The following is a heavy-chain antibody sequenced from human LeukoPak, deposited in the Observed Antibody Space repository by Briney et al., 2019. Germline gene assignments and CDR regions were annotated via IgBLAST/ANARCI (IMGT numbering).Heavy chain of an antibody. V-gene: IGHV4-4*07. CDR3: ARDRSSSYTRDWFDP. Sequence: SETLSLTCTVSGGSINGYYWSWIRQPAGKGLQWIGRIYNSESINYNPSLKSRVTMSIDTSKNQFSLKLNSVTAADTAVYYCARDRSSSYTRDWFDPWGQGALVTVSS. D-gene: IGHD6-13*01. J-gene: IGHJ5*02. CDR1: GGSINGYY. CDR2: IYNSESI.